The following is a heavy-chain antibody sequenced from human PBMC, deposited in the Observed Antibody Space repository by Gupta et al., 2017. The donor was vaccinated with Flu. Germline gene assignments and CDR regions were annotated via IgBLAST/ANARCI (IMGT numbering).Heavy chain of an antibody. Sequence: HVQLQQWGAGLLKPSETQSLTCAVYIASLSGSYWRWIRQLPGTGPEWIGEIDHSGGTNYNPSLKSRVTMSVDTSKNQFSLNLYSVTAADTAIYYCTRLGGFTVGYNWFDPWGQGTLVTVSS. CDR2: IDHSGGT. CDR1: IASLSGSY. J-gene: IGHJ5*02. CDR3: TRLGGFTVGYNWFDP. D-gene: IGHD4-11*01. V-gene: IGHV4-34*01.